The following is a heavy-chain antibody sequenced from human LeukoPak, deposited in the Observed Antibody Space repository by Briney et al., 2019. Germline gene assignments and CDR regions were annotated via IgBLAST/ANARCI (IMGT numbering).Heavy chain of an antibody. J-gene: IGHJ5*02. CDR2: DYYSWST. CDR1: GGSISPYY. CDR3: ARGGGSGRGNWFDP. Sequence: SETLSLTCTLSGGSISPYYWRWIRQPRGEAREWIGYDYYSWSTNYNPCLKSRVTISVDTSKRQFSLKLTSVTAADTAVYYCARGGGSGRGNWFDPWGQGSLVIVSS. D-gene: IGHD3-10*01. V-gene: IGHV4-59*01.